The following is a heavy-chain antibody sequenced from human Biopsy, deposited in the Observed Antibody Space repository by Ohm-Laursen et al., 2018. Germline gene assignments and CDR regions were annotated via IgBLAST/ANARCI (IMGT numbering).Heavy chain of an antibody. D-gene: IGHD7-27*01. CDR3: ARDPNWGSGY. CDR2: INPSRSSM. V-gene: IGHV3-21*01. Sequence: GSLRLSCSASGVTLSGYSMNWVRQAPGKGLEWVSTINPSRSSMSYADSVKGRFTISRDNSNNSLYLQMNSLKAEDTAVYYCARDPNWGSGYWGQGTLVTVSS. CDR1: GVTLSGYS. J-gene: IGHJ4*02.